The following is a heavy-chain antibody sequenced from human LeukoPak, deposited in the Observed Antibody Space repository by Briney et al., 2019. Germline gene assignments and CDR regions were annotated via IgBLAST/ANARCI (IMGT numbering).Heavy chain of an antibody. V-gene: IGHV3-7*01. CDR1: GFTFSSRNW. Sequence: GGSLRLSCVASGFTFSSRNWMTWVRQPPGEGREWVANIKQDGSEKNSVDSVNGRSTISRDNTNNSADLQMNSLTVADTAVYFCARDFSTYRYDGSGYSGRGYWGQGTLVTVSS. CDR3: ARDFSTYRYDGSGYSGRGY. CDR2: IKQDGSEK. J-gene: IGHJ4*02. D-gene: IGHD3-22*01.